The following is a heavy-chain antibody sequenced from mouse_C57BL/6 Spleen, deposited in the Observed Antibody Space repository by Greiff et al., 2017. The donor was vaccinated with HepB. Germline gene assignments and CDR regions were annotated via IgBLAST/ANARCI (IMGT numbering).Heavy chain of an antibody. CDR2: IDPSDSYT. V-gene: IGHV1-69*01. CDR3: ARSRFITTVVAHYYAMDY. Sequence: QVQLQQPGAELVMPGASVKLSCKASGYTFTSYWMHWVKQRPGQGLEWIGEIDPSDSYTNYNQKFKGKSTLTVDKSSSTAYMQLSSLTSEDSAVYYCARSRFITTVVAHYYAMDYWGQGTSVTVSS. CDR1: GYTFTSYW. D-gene: IGHD1-1*01. J-gene: IGHJ4*01.